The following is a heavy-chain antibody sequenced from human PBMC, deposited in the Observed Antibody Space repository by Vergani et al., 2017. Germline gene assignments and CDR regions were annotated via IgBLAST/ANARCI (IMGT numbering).Heavy chain of an antibody. D-gene: IGHD3-16*01. V-gene: IGHV3-30*02. Sequence: QVQLVESGGGAVQRGGSLRLSCATSGFTLSYYDMQGLRPEADKGLELVAFIQFAGSNQYYANSVKGRFTLPRDVSKNTLYLQMNSLRTDDTATYYCAKHFRGWGIDYWGQGTQVILSS. CDR3: AKHFRGWGIDY. CDR1: GFTLSYYD. J-gene: IGHJ4*02. CDR2: IQFAGSNQ.